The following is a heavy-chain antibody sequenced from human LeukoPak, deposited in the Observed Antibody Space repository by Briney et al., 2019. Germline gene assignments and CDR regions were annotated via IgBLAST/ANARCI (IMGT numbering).Heavy chain of an antibody. V-gene: IGHV3-30*03. D-gene: IGHD2-15*01. CDR2: ISYDGSNK. Sequence: PGRSLRLSCAASGFSFSSYGMHWVRQAPGKGLEWVAVISYDGSNKYYADSVKGRFTISRDNSKNTLYLQMNSLRAEDTAVYYCARAPIVVVVAAAFDIWGQGTTVTVSS. CDR1: GFSFSSYG. CDR3: ARAPIVVVVAAAFDI. J-gene: IGHJ3*02.